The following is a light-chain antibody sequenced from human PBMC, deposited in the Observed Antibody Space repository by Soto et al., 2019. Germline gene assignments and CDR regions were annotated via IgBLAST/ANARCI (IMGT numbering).Light chain of an antibody. CDR1: QSISSY. V-gene: IGKV1-39*01. CDR3: QQSYSYPWT. Sequence: DIQMTQSPSSLSASVRDRVTITWRASQSISSYLNWYQQKPGKAPEVLIYGASRLQSGVSSRFSGRGSMTDFTLTISSLQPEDFATYYCQQSYSYPWTFGQGTKVDIK. CDR2: GAS. J-gene: IGKJ1*01.